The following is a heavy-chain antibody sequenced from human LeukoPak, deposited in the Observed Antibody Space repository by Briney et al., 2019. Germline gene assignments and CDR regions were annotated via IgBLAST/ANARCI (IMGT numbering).Heavy chain of an antibody. CDR2: IYYSGGT. CDR1: GGSISSYY. Sequence: PSETLSLTCTVSGGSISSYYWSWIRQPPGKGLEWIGYIYYSGGTNYNPSLKSRVTISVDTSKNQFSLKLSSVTAADTAVYYCARQTMVATFDYWGQGTLVTVSS. D-gene: IGHD5-12*01. V-gene: IGHV4-59*08. J-gene: IGHJ4*02. CDR3: ARQTMVATFDY.